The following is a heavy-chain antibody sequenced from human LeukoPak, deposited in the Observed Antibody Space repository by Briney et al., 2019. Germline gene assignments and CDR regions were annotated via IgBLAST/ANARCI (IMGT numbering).Heavy chain of an antibody. V-gene: IGHV4-59*01. J-gene: IGHJ3*02. CDR3: ASHVLYAFDI. CDR1: GGSISNYY. CDR2: IYYSGST. D-gene: IGHD3-16*01. Sequence: SETLSLTCTVPGGSISNYYWSWIRQPPGKGLDWIGYIYYSGSTNYNPSLKSRVTISVDTSKNQFSLKLSSVTAADTAVYYCASHVLYAFDIWGLGTMVTVSS.